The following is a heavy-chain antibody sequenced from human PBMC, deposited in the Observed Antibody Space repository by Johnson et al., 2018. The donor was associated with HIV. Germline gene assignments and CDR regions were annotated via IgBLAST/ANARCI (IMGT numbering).Heavy chain of an antibody. CDR2: ISYDGSNK. CDR3: ARGGQLVAFDI. J-gene: IGHJ3*02. D-gene: IGHD6-6*01. CDR1: GFTFSSYA. Sequence: QVQLVESGGGLVQPGRSLRLSCAASGFTFSSYAMHWVRQAPGTGLEWVAVISYDGSNKYYADSVKGRFTISRDNSKNTLYLQMNSLRAEDTAVYYCARGGQLVAFDIWGQGTMVTVSS. V-gene: IGHV3-30*04.